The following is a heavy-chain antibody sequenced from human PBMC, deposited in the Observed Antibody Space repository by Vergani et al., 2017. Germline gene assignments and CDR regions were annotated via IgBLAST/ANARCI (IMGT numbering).Heavy chain of an antibody. Sequence: EVQLLESGGGLVQPGGSLRLSCAASGFTFSSYAMSWVRQAPGKGLEWVSAISGRGGSTYYADSVKGRFTISRDNSKNTVYLQMNRLRAEDTAVYYCASDGGYIAAAATGDYYYGMDVWGQGTTVTVSS. D-gene: IGHD6-13*01. J-gene: IGHJ6*02. V-gene: IGHV3-23*01. CDR2: ISGRGGST. CDR3: ASDGGYIAAAATGDYYYGMDV. CDR1: GFTFSSYA.